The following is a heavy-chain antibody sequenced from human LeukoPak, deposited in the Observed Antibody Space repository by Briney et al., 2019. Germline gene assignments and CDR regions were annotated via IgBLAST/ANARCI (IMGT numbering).Heavy chain of an antibody. D-gene: IGHD3-22*01. V-gene: IGHV3-74*03. Sequence: GGSLRLSCAASGFTFRSYWMSWIRQSPGKELLWVSRIHGDGGDTTYADSVKGRFTISRDNAKNTLYLQMDGLTAEDTAVYYCARRLYYDTAGSPFDLCGQGTLVIVSS. CDR3: ARRLYYDTAGSPFDL. J-gene: IGHJ4*02. CDR1: GFTFRSYW. CDR2: IHGDGGDT.